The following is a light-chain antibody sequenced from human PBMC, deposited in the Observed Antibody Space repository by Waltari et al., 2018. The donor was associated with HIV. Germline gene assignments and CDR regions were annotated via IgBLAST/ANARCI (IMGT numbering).Light chain of an antibody. CDR1: QSVLYSSNNKKY. V-gene: IGKV4-1*01. J-gene: IGKJ1*01. CDR2: WAS. CDR3: QQYYTTPLT. Sequence: DIVMTQSPESLAVSLGERATINCKSSQSVLYSSNNKKYLAWYQQKPGQPPKLLIYWASTRESGVPDRFTGTGSGTDFTLTISSLQAEDVAVYYCQQYYTTPLTFGQGTKVVIK.